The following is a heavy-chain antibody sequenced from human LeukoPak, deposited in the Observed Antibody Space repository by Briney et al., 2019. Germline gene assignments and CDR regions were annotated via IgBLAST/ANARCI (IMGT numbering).Heavy chain of an antibody. CDR2: ISAYNGNT. Sequence: GASVKVSCKASGYTFTSYGISWVRQAPGQGLEWMGWISAYNGNTNYAQKLQGRVTMTTDTSTSTAYMELRSLRSDDTAVYYCARDRGLYFDWLLPFDYWGQGTLVTVSS. V-gene: IGHV1-18*01. CDR3: ARDRGLYFDWLLPFDY. CDR1: GYTFTSYG. J-gene: IGHJ4*02. D-gene: IGHD3-9*01.